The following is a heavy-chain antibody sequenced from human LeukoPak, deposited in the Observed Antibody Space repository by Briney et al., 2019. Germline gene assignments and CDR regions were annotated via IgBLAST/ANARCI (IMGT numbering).Heavy chain of an antibody. V-gene: IGHV4-34*01. CDR2: INHSGST. CDR1: GGSFSGYY. Sequence: PSETLSLTCAVYGGSFSGYYWSWIRQPPGKGLEWIGEINHSGSTNYNPSLKSRVTISVDTSKNQFSLKLSSVTAADTAVYYCAREGGGSYSGPAQGFDYWGQGTLVTVSS. CDR3: AREGGGSYSGPAQGFDY. J-gene: IGHJ4*02. D-gene: IGHD1-26*01.